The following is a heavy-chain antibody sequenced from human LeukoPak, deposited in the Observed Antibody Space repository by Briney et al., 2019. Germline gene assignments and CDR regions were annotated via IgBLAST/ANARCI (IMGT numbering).Heavy chain of an antibody. V-gene: IGHV4-59*01. CDR3: ARANLYYFDY. CDR1: GASIGSYF. J-gene: IGHJ4*02. CDR2: VLYSGST. Sequence: NPSETLSLTCTVSGASIGSYFWSWVRQSPGRGLEWLGSVLYSGSTNYSPSLSGRVVISVDTSKRQFSLKLSSVTTADTAVYYCARANLYYFDYWGQGTPVTVSS.